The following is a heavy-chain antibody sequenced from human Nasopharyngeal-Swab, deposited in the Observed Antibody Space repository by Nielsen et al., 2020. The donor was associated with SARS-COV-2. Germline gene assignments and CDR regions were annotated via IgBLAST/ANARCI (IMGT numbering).Heavy chain of an antibody. J-gene: IGHJ4*02. D-gene: IGHD2-2*01. Sequence: ASAKVSCKASGYTFTSYYMHWVRQAPGQGLEWMGIINPSGGSTSYAQKFQGRVTMTRETSTSTVYMELSSLRSEDTAVYYCARGYCSSTSCYVRGNYFDYWGQGTLVTVSS. V-gene: IGHV1-46*01. CDR1: GYTFTSYY. CDR2: INPSGGST. CDR3: ARGYCSSTSCYVRGNYFDY.